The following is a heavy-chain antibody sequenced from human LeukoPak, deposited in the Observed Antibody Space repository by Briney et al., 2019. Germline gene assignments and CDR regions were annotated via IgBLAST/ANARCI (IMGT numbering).Heavy chain of an antibody. D-gene: IGHD6-13*01. V-gene: IGHV1-46*01. CDR3: ARDKVAAAGFYYYYMDV. Sequence: ASVKVSCKASGYTFTSYYMHWVRQAPGQGLEWMGIINPSGGSTSYAQKFQGRVTMTRDMSTSTVYMELSSLRSEDTAVYYCARDKVAAAGFYYYYMDVWGKGTTVTVSS. CDR2: INPSGGST. CDR1: GYTFTSYY. J-gene: IGHJ6*03.